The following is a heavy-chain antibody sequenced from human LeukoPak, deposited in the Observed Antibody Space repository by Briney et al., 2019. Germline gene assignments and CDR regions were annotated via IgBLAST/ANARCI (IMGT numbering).Heavy chain of an antibody. V-gene: IGHV5-51*01. CDR3: ARLDIVVVPAATNPFDY. CDR1: GYSFTSYW. D-gene: IGHD2-2*01. Sequence: GESLKISCKGSGYSFTSYWIGWVRQMPGKGREGMGIIYPGDSDTRYSPSFQGQVTISADKSISTAYLQWSSLKASDTAMYYCARLDIVVVPAATNPFDYWGQGTLVTVSS. J-gene: IGHJ4*02. CDR2: IYPGDSDT.